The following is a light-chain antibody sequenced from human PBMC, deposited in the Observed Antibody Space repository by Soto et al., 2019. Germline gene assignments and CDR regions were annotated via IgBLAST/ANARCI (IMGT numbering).Light chain of an antibody. J-gene: IGKJ2*01. CDR2: DAS. V-gene: IGKV3-15*01. CDR3: QQSKDLYT. Sequence: EIVMTQSPATLSVSPGERVTLSCRASQNINYKLAWYQQRPGQAPRLLIQDASARATGTPVRFSGSGSETEFTLTISSLQSEDFGFYYCQQSKDLYTFGQGTKLEIK. CDR1: QNINYK.